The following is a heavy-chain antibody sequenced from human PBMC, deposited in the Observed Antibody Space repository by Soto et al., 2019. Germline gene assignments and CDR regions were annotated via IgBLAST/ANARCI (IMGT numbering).Heavy chain of an antibody. CDR3: TRLTGDSSGWEDY. D-gene: IGHD6-19*01. CDR1: GFTFSGSA. J-gene: IGHJ4*02. V-gene: IGHV3-73*02. CDR2: IRSKANSYAT. Sequence: EVQLVESGGGLVQPGGSLKLSCAASGFTFSGSAMHWVRQASGKGLEWVGRIRSKANSYATAYTASVKGRFTISRDDSKNTAYLQMNSLKTEDTAVYYCTRLTGDSSGWEDYWGQGTLVTVSS.